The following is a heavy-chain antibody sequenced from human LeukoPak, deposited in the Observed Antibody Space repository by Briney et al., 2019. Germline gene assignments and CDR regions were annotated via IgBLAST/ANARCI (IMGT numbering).Heavy chain of an antibody. J-gene: IGHJ4*02. V-gene: IGHV4-59*01. D-gene: IGHD3-10*01. CDR2: NYYSGTT. CDR1: GGSISTYY. Sequence: PSETLSLTCTVSGGSISTYYWSWIRQPPGKGLEWIGYNYYSGTTIYNPSLKSRVTISVDTSKNQFSLKLSSVTAADTAVYYCARVGSGSFDYWGQGTLVTVSS. CDR3: ARVGSGSFDY.